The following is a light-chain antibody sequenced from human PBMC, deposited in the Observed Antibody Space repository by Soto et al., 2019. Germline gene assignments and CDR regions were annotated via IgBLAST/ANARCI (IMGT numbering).Light chain of an antibody. CDR1: SSNIGSNT. J-gene: IGLJ1*01. CDR3: SSWDDSPNGYV. V-gene: IGLV1-44*01. CDR2: TNN. Sequence: QSVLTQPPSASGTPGQRVTISCSGSSSNIGSNTLHWYQQLPGTSPKLLIYTNNQRPSGVPDRFSGAKSGTSGSLAIRGLQSEDEADYYCSSWDDSPNGYVFGTGTKVTVL.